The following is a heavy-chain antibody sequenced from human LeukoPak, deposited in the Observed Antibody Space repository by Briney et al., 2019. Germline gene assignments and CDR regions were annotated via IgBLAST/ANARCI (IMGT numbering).Heavy chain of an antibody. V-gene: IGHV4-34*01. J-gene: IGHJ4*02. Sequence: SETLSLTCAVYGGSFSGYYWSWIRQPPGKGLEWIGEIYHSGSTNYNPSLKSRVTISVDKSKNQFSLKLSSVTAADTAVYYCARVEAAARFDYWGQGTLVTVSS. CDR1: GGSFSGYY. CDR2: IYHSGST. CDR3: ARVEAAARFDY. D-gene: IGHD6-13*01.